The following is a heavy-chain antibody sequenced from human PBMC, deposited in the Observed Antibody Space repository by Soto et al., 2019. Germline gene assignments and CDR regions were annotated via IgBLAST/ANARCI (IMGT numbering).Heavy chain of an antibody. CDR1: GFTFSDYY. Sequence: PGGSLRLSCAASGFTFSDYYMSWIRQALGKGLEWVSYISSSSIYTNYADSVKGRFTISRDDSKNTLYLQMNSLRPEDTAVYYCVKDRSFTSLGVVILDYWGQGTRVTGSS. CDR2: ISSSSIYT. J-gene: IGHJ4*02. D-gene: IGHD3-3*01. CDR3: VKDRSFTSLGVVILDY. V-gene: IGHV3-11*06.